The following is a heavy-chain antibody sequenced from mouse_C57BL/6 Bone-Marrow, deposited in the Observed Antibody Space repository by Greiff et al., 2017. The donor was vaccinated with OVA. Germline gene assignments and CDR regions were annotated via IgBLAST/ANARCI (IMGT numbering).Heavy chain of an antibody. CDR3: ARGDSPYYDYGGWYFDV. CDR2: IDPEDGET. CDR1: GFNIKDYY. D-gene: IGHD2-4*01. V-gene: IGHV14-2*01. Sequence: VQLQQSGAELVKPGASVKLSCTASGFNIKDYYMHWVKQRTEQGLEWIGRIDPEDGETKYAPKFQGKATITADTSSNTAYLQLGSLTSEDTAGYYCARGDSPYYDYGGWYFDVWGTGTTVTVSS. J-gene: IGHJ1*03.